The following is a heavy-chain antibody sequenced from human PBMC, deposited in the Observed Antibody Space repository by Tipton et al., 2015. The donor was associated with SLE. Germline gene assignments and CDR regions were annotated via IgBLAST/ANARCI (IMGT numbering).Heavy chain of an antibody. J-gene: IGHJ2*01. CDR1: GFIFSSCT. Sequence: GSLRLSCAASGFIFSSCTMNWVRQAPGKGLEWVSSISSSSSYIYYADSVKGRFTISRDNAKSSLYLQMNSLTAEDTAVYYCVRDKDRYFDLWGRGSLLTVSS. V-gene: IGHV3-21*03. CDR2: ISSSSSYI. CDR3: VRDKDRYFDL.